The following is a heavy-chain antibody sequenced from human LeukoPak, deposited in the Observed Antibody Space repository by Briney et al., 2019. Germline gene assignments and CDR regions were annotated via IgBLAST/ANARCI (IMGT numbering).Heavy chain of an antibody. CDR2: ISSSGSTI. V-gene: IGHV3-11*04. D-gene: IGHD6-6*01. Sequence: AXXGFTFXDYXXSWIRQAPGKGLGGGSYISSSGSTIYYADSVKGRFTISRDNAKNSLYLQMNSLRAEDTAVYYCARDPSSSPWLVDYWGQGTLVTVSS. CDR3: ARDPSSSPWLVDY. CDR1: GFTFXDYX. J-gene: IGHJ4*02.